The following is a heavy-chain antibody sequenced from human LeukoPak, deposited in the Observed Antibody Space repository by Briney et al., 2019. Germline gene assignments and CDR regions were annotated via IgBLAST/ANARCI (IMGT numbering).Heavy chain of an antibody. CDR2: IKSDGST. CDR3: TRDRSRAEDD. V-gene: IGHV3-74*01. D-gene: IGHD1-14*01. J-gene: IGHJ4*02. Sequence: PGGSLRLSCAASGFTFSTYWMHWVRQAPGKGLVWVSRIKSDGSTNYADSVKGRFTISRDNANNLLYLQMNSLRGEDTAVYYCTRDRSRAEDDWGQGTLVTVSS. CDR1: GFTFSTYW.